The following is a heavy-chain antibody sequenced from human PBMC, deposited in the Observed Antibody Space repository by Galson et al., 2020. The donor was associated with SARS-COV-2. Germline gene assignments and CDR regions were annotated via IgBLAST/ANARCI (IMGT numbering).Heavy chain of an antibody. Sequence: SQTPSLPFSVPGSSINSSSYYLGRLRQPPGKGLEWIGSIYYSGSTYYNPSLTSRVTLSVDTSKNQFSLKLSSVTAADTAVYYCARHTILLWFGELLFHSNTIDYFDYWGQGTLVTVSS. J-gene: IGHJ4*02. CDR3: ARHTILLWFGELLFHSNTIDYFDY. D-gene: IGHD3-10*01. V-gene: IGHV4-39*01. CDR1: GSSINSSSYY. CDR2: IYYSGST.